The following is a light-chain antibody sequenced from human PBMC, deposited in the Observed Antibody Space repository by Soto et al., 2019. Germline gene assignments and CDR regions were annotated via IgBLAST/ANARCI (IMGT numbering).Light chain of an antibody. J-gene: IGLJ2*01. CDR3: QVWDTNGDHVV. Sequence: SYELTQPPSVSVAPGKTASITCVGNNIGSKSVHWYQQKPGQAPVLVIFYNTDRPSGIPERFSGYNSENKATLTISRVEAGDEADYYCQVWDTNGDHVVFGGGTKLTVL. V-gene: IGLV3-21*04. CDR1: NIGSKS. CDR2: YNT.